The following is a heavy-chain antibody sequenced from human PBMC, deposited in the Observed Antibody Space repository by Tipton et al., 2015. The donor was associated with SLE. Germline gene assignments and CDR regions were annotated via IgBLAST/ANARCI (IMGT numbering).Heavy chain of an antibody. J-gene: IGHJ4*02. V-gene: IGHV4-4*02. Sequence: SLRLSCAVSGGSISRSNWWSWVRQPPGKGLEWIGEIYHSGSTNYNPSLKSRVTISVDKSKNQFSLELSSVTAADTAVYYCASGRELLWFDYWGQGTLVTVSS. CDR2: IYHSGST. CDR1: GGSISRSNW. CDR3: ASGRELLWFDY. D-gene: IGHD3-10*01.